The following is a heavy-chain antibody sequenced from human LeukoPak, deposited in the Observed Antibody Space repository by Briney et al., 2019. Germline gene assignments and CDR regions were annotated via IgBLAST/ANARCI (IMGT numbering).Heavy chain of an antibody. D-gene: IGHD3-9*01. Sequence: GGSLRLSCAASGFTFSSYAMSWVRQAPGKGLEWVSAISGSGGSTYYADSVKGRFTISRDNSKNTLYLQMNSLRVEDTAVYYCANGPNYNILTGFYRDKYFDFWGQGTLVSVSS. V-gene: IGHV3-23*01. CDR1: GFTFSSYA. J-gene: IGHJ4*02. CDR3: ANGPNYNILTGFYRDKYFDF. CDR2: ISGSGGST.